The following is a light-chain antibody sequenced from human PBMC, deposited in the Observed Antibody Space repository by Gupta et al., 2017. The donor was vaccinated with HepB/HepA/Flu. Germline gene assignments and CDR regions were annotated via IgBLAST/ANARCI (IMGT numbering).Light chain of an antibody. J-gene: IGLJ2*01. Sequence: SVVTQPPSASGTPGQRVTISCSGSSSNIGSNYVYWYQQLPGTAPKLLISRNNQRPSGVPDRFSGSKSGTSASLAISGLRSEDEADDYCAAWDDSLRGVVFGGGTKLTVL. CDR1: SSNIGSNY. V-gene: IGLV1-47*01. CDR3: AAWDDSLRGVV. CDR2: RNN.